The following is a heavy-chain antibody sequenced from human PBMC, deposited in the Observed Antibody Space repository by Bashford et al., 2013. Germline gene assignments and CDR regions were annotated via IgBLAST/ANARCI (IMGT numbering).Heavy chain of an antibody. Sequence: WVRQAPGQGLEWMGGIIPIFGTANYAQKFQGRVTITADESTSTAYMELSSLRSEDTAVYYCARDKRGYYDSSGYFDYWGQGTLVTVSS. V-gene: IGHV1-69*01. J-gene: IGHJ4*02. CDR3: ARDKRGYYDSSGYFDY. CDR2: IIPIFGTA. D-gene: IGHD3-22*01.